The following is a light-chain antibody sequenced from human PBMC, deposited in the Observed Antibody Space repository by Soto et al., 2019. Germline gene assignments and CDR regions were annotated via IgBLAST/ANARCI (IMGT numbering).Light chain of an antibody. V-gene: IGKV3-15*01. J-gene: IGKJ4*01. CDR3: QQYNNWPLT. CDR1: QSVNNN. CDR2: DAS. Sequence: EIVMTQSPATLSVSPGERATLSCRASQSVNNNLAWYQQKPGQAPRLLIYDASTRATGIPARFSGSGSGTDFTLTISSVQSEDFAVYYCQQYNNWPLTFGGGTKVDIK.